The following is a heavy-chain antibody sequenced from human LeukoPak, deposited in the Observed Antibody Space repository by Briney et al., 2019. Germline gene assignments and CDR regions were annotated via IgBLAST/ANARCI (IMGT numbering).Heavy chain of an antibody. CDR1: GGSFSGYY. CDR3: ARVSGTGTIGVGATFNDY. J-gene: IGHJ4*02. V-gene: IGHV4-34*01. Sequence: SETLSLTCAVYGGSFSGYYWSWIRQPPGKGLEWIGEINHSGSTNYNPSLKSRVTISVDTSKNQFSLKLSSVPAADTAVYYCARVSGTGTIGVGATFNDYWGQGTLVTVSS. CDR2: INHSGST. D-gene: IGHD1-26*01.